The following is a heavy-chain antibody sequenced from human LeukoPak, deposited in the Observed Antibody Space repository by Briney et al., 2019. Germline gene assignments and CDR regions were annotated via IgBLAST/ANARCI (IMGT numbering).Heavy chain of an antibody. Sequence: PGGSLRLSCAASSFTFSNYAMSWVRQAPGEGLDWVGRIASKTDGGATDYAAPVKGRFTISRDDSKNTLNLQMNSLKTEDTAVYYCTTGIRGDWGQGTLVTVSS. D-gene: IGHD3-10*01. V-gene: IGHV3-15*04. CDR1: SFTFSNYA. J-gene: IGHJ4*02. CDR3: TTGIRGD. CDR2: IASKTDGGAT.